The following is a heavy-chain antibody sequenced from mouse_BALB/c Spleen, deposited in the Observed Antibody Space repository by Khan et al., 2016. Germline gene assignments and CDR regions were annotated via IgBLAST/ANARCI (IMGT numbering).Heavy chain of an antibody. D-gene: IGHD1-2*01. J-gene: IGHJ4*01. CDR1: GYTFTNFG. Sequence: QIQLVPSGPELKKPGETVKISCKASGYTFTNFGMIWVKQAPGKDLKWMGWINTYTGEPTYADDFKGRFAFSLETSASTAYLQIINLKNEDTATYFCARFYYGSGMDYWGQGTSVTVSS. V-gene: IGHV9-3-1*01. CDR2: INTYTGEP. CDR3: ARFYYGSGMDY.